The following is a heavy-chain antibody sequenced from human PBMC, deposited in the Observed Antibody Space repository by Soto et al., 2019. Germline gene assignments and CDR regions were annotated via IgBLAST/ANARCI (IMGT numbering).Heavy chain of an antibody. CDR3: AFSWNALAVTTFDY. V-gene: IGHV4-59*01. Sequence: SATLYLPSTVSGGSISSYYWSWLRQPPGKGLEWIGYIYYSGSTNYNPSLKSRVTISVDTSKNQFSMHLRSVTTADTAVYYCAFSWNALAVTTFDYWGQGIQVTVSS. CDR2: IYYSGST. J-gene: IGHJ4*02. CDR1: GGSISSYY. D-gene: IGHD4-17*01.